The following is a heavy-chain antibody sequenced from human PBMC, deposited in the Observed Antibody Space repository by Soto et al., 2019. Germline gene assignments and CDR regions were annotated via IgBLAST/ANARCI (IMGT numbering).Heavy chain of an antibody. J-gene: IGHJ5*02. CDR2: IYYSGST. CDR3: ARFCSWVGPGYGWFDP. Sequence: SETLSLTCTVSGGSISSGGYYWSWIRQHPGKGLEWIGYIYYSGSTYYNPSLKSRVTISVDTSKNQFSLKLSSVTAADTAVYYCARFCSWVGPGYGWFDPWGQGTLVTVSS. CDR1: GGSISSGGYY. D-gene: IGHD1-26*01. V-gene: IGHV4-31*03.